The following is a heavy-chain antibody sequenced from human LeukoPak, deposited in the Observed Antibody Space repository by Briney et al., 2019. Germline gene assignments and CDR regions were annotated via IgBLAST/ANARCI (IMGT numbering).Heavy chain of an antibody. CDR2: INSDGSST. CDR1: GFTFSSYW. CDR3: ARAGYSSSWYGAQYFDY. Sequence: PGGSLRLSCAASGFTFSSYWMHWVRQAPGKGLVWVSRINSDGSSTSYADSVKGRFTISRDNAKNTLYLQMNSLGAEDTAVYYCARAGYSSSWYGAQYFDYWGQGTLVTVSS. V-gene: IGHV3-74*01. J-gene: IGHJ4*02. D-gene: IGHD6-13*01.